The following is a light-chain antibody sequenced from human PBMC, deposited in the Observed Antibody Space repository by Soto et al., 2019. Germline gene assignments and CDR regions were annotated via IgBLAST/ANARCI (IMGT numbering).Light chain of an antibody. Sequence: EIVLTQSPATLSLPAGERATLSCRASQSVSSYLAWYQQKPGQAPRLLIYDASNRATGIPARFSGSGSGTDFTLTISSLEPEAFAVYYCQQRSNWPPESTFGPGTKVDIK. CDR3: QQRSNWPPEST. V-gene: IGKV3-11*01. J-gene: IGKJ3*01. CDR1: QSVSSY. CDR2: DAS.